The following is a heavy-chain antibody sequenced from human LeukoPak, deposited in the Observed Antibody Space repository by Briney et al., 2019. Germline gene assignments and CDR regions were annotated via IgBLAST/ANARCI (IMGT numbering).Heavy chain of an antibody. J-gene: IGHJ4*02. V-gene: IGHV3-74*01. Sequence: GGSLRLSCAASGFTFSSYWMHWVRQAPGKGLVWVSRISSDGSSTTYADSVKGRFTISRDNAKNTLYLQMDSLRAEDTAVYYCGRGGKVEQLVLARWGQGSLVTVSS. CDR3: GRGGKVEQLVLAR. CDR2: ISSDGSST. CDR1: GFTFSSYW. D-gene: IGHD6-13*01.